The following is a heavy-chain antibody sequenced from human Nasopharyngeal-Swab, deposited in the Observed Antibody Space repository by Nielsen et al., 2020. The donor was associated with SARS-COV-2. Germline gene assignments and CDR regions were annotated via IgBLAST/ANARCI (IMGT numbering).Heavy chain of an antibody. D-gene: IGHD6-13*01. J-gene: IGHJ6*02. CDR1: GFTFSSYP. V-gene: IGHV3-33*08. CDR3: AREEQQTDYYYYGMDV. Sequence: GGSLRLSCEASGFTFSSYPMQWVRRAPGKGLEWVSVIWYDGSNKYYADSVKGRFTISRDNSKNTLYLQMNSLRAEDTAVYYCAREEQQTDYYYYGMDVWGQGTTVTVSS. CDR2: IWYDGSNK.